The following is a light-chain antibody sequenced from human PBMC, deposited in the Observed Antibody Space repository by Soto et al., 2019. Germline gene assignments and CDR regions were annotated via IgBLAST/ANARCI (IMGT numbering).Light chain of an antibody. Sequence: DIQMTQSPSSLSASVGDRVTITCRASQGISNYLAWYQQKPGKVPKLLIYAASTLQSGVQSRFSGSGSGTDFTLTISSMQPEEVATYYCQKYNSARWTCGKGNKVAI. CDR1: QGISNY. CDR3: QKYNSARWT. J-gene: IGKJ1*01. CDR2: AAS. V-gene: IGKV1-27*01.